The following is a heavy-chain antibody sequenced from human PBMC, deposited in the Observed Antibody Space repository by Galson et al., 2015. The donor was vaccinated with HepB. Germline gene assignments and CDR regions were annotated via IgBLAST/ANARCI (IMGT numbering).Heavy chain of an antibody. D-gene: IGHD3-10*01. CDR1: GFTFSSYA. CDR2: ISSNGGST. Sequence: SLRLSCAASGFTFSSYAMHWVRQAPGKGLEYVSAISSNGGSTYYADSVKGRFAISRDNSKNTLYLQMSSLRAEDTAVYYCVKDPHYYGSGSYSASGDYWGQGTLVTVSS. CDR3: VKDPHYYGSGSYSASGDY. J-gene: IGHJ4*02. V-gene: IGHV3-64D*06.